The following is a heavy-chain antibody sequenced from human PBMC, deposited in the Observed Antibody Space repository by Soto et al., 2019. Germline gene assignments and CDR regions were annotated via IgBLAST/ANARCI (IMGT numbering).Heavy chain of an antibody. CDR2: MNPNRGKA. V-gene: IGHV1-8*02. Sequence: VALVNGSRKASVYTFSSYPISWLRQATAQGLEWMGWMNPNRGKAGYAQKFQGRVTMTRNTSISTAYMELSSLRSEDPAVFYRAAGGYRYGRLVFDLRGQGTTVTVSP. CDR1: VYTFSSYP. J-gene: IGHJ3*01. D-gene: IGHD5-18*01. CDR3: AAGGYRYGRLVFDL.